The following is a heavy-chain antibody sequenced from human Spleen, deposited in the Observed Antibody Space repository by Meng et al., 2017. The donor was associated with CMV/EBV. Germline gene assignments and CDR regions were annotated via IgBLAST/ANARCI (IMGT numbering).Heavy chain of an antibody. J-gene: IGHJ4*02. V-gene: IGHV3-15*01. CDR3: TADPPGDSPYFDY. Sequence: SGFTFSNAWMGWVRQAPGKGLEWVGRIKSKTDGGTIDYAAPVKGRFTVSRDDSRNTLYLQMNTLKTEDTAVYYCTADPPGDSPYFDYWGQGTLVTVSS. D-gene: IGHD2-21*02. CDR1: GFTFSNAW. CDR2: IKSKTDGGTI.